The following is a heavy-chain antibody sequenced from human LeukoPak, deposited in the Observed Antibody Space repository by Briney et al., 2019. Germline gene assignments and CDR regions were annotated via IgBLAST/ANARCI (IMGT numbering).Heavy chain of an antibody. Sequence: GGSPRLSCAASGFTFSSYAMSWVRQAPGKGLEWVSAISGSGGSTYYADSVKGRFTISRDNSKNTLYLQMNSLRAEDTAVYYCAKVPYYYDSSGYYQGWFDPWGQGTLVTVSS. CDR2: ISGSGGST. J-gene: IGHJ5*02. CDR1: GFTFSSYA. D-gene: IGHD3-22*01. V-gene: IGHV3-23*01. CDR3: AKVPYYYDSSGYYQGWFDP.